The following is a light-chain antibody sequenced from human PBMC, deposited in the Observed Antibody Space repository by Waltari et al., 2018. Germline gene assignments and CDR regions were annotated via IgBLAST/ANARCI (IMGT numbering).Light chain of an antibody. CDR2: ATP. V-gene: IGKV3D-20*02. CDR1: EGLAMNY. Sequence: EIILTQSPPTVSVSQGERITLSCRASEGLAMNYLAWYQHKPGQAPRPLFYATPTRATGLPDRFSASGSGTDFTLTVSRLEPEDFAVYFCQQYYSDLLITFGQGTRLEIK. J-gene: IGKJ5*01. CDR3: QQYYSDLLIT.